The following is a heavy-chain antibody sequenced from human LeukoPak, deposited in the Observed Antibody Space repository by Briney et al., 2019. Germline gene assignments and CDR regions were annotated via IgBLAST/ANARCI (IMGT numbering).Heavy chain of an antibody. Sequence: GRSLRLSCAASGFTFSSYAMHWVRQAPGKGLEWVAVISYDGSNKYYADSVKGRFTISRDNSKSTLYLQMNSLRAEDTAVYYCASDRGSRADFPHYWGQGTLVTVSS. V-gene: IGHV3-30-3*01. CDR2: ISYDGSNK. CDR1: GFTFSSYA. D-gene: IGHD2-2*01. J-gene: IGHJ4*02. CDR3: ASDRGSRADFPHY.